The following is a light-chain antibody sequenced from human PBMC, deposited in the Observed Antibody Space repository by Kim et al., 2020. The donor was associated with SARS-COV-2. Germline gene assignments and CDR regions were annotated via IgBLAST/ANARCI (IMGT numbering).Light chain of an antibody. CDR2: DVS. CDR3: QQHHDSPLT. J-gene: IGKJ4*01. CDR1: QSISSNY. Sequence: LFPGERVTLSCRASQSISSNYLAWYQQRPGQAPRLLMYDVSTRATGIPDRFTGSGSGTDFTLTISKLEPEDFAVYYCQQHHDSPLTFGGGTKLEIK. V-gene: IGKV3D-20*02.